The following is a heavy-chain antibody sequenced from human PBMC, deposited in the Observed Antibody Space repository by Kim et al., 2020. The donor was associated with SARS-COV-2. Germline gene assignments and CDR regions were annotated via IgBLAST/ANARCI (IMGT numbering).Heavy chain of an antibody. CDR1: GYTFTNYG. Sequence: ASVKVSCKASGYTFTNYGVSWVRQAPGQGLEWMGWISAFNGDTNFSQKLHGRITMTTDTSTSTAYMDLRGLRSDDTGFYYCTRAPLSCSITTCPADSWG. CDR3: TRAPLSCSITTCPADS. CDR2: ISAFNGDT. V-gene: IGHV1-18*01. J-gene: IGHJ5*01. D-gene: IGHD2-2*01.